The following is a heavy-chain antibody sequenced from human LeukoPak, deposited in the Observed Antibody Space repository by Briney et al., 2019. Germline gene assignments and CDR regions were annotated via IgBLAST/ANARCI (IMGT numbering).Heavy chain of an antibody. CDR2: IRYDGSNK. V-gene: IGHV3-30*02. Sequence: GGSLRLSCAASGFTFSSYGMHWVRQAPGKGLEWVAFIRYDGSNKYYADSVKGRFTISRDNSKNTLYLQMNSLRSDDTAVYYCARETYCSSTSCYTPGYYFDYWGQGTLVTVSS. J-gene: IGHJ4*02. D-gene: IGHD2-2*02. CDR1: GFTFSSYG. CDR3: ARETYCSSTSCYTPGYYFDY.